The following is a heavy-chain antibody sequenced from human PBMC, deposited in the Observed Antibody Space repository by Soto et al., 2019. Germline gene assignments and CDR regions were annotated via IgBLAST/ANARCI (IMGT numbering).Heavy chain of an antibody. Sequence: QVQLVQSGAEVKRPGSSVKVSCKASGDTFSFYSINWVRQAPGLGLEWMGRVNPILSMSNYAQRCQGRVTMPADKSTSTAYMELSGLRSEDTAMDYCATSYGSGYRAFDYWGQGALVTVSS. CDR3: ATSYGSGYRAFDY. CDR1: GDTFSFYS. CDR2: VNPILSMS. J-gene: IGHJ4*02. V-gene: IGHV1-69*04. D-gene: IGHD3-10*01.